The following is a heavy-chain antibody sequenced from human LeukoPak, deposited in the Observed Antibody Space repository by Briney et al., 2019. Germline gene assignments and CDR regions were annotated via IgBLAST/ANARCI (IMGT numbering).Heavy chain of an antibody. J-gene: IGHJ4*02. D-gene: IGHD5-18*01. V-gene: IGHV3-23*01. CDR2: ISGSGSST. CDR1: RFTFSTCA. Sequence: GGSLRLSCAASRFTFSTCAMSWVRQAPGKGLEWVSTISGSGSSTYYADSVKGRFTISRDNSKNALYLQMHSLRADDTAVYFCAKTPRGYTYVPVYWGQGTLVTVSS. CDR3: AKTPRGYTYVPVY.